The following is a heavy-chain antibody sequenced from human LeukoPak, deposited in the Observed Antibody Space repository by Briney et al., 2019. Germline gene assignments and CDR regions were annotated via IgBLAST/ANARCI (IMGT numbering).Heavy chain of an antibody. J-gene: IGHJ4*02. CDR3: VRGRYNYGYIFDY. D-gene: IGHD5-18*01. CDR2: ISSSSSYI. Sequence: GGSLRLSCAASGFTFSGYSMNWVRQAPGKGLEWDSSISSSSSYIYYADSMKGRFTVSRDNARNSVYLQMNSLRVEDTAVYYCVRGRYNYGYIFDYWGQGTLVTVSS. CDR1: GFTFSGYS. V-gene: IGHV3-21*01.